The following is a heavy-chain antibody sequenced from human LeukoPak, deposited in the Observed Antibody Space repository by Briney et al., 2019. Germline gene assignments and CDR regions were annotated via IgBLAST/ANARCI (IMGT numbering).Heavy chain of an antibody. CDR2: IYYSGST. CDR3: AREPGIAAADHFDY. CDR1: GGSISSSSYY. Sequence: PSEILSLTCTVSGGSISSSSYYWGWIRQPPGKGLEWIGSIYYSGSTYYNPSLKSRVTISVDTSKNQFSLKLSSVTAADTAVYYCAREPGIAAADHFDYWGQGTLVTVSS. J-gene: IGHJ4*02. D-gene: IGHD6-13*01. V-gene: IGHV4-39*02.